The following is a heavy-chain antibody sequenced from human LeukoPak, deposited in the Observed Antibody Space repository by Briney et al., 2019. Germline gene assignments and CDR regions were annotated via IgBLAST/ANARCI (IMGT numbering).Heavy chain of an antibody. CDR3: ARDTALLRGAFDI. J-gene: IGHJ3*02. CDR1: GGSISSGGYS. D-gene: IGHD3-3*01. Sequence: SETLSLTCAVSGGSISSGGYSWSWIRQPPGKGLEWIGYIYHSGSTYYNPSLKSRVTISVDRSKNQFSLKLSSVTAADTAVYYCARDTALLRGAFDIWGQGTMVTVSS. V-gene: IGHV4-30-2*01. CDR2: IYHSGST.